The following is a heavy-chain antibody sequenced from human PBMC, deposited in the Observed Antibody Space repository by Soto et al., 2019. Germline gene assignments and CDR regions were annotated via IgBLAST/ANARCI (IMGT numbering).Heavy chain of an antibody. D-gene: IGHD3-22*01. CDR3: TTLYDSSGYYSYYFDY. J-gene: IGHJ4*02. V-gene: IGHV3-15*01. CDR2: IKSKTDGGTT. Sequence: EVQLVESGGGLVKPGGSLRLSCAASGFTFSNAWMSWVRQAPGKGLEWVGRIKSKTDGGTTDYAAPVKGRFTISRDDSKNTLYLQMNSLKTEDTAVYYCTTLYDSSGYYSYYFDYWGQGTLVTVSS. CDR1: GFTFSNAW.